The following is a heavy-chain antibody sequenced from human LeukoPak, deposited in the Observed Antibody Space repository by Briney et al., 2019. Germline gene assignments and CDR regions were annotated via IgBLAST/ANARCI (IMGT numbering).Heavy chain of an antibody. J-gene: IGHJ6*03. CDR3: ARENLYPYYYYYYMDV. D-gene: IGHD3-16*02. CDR1: GFTFTNYA. V-gene: IGHV3-30*04. Sequence: GRSLRLSCAASGFTFTNYAMHWVRQAPGEGLEWVAVISYDETNKYYEDSVKGRFTISRDNSKNTLYLQMNSLRAEDTAVYYCARENLYPYYYYYYMDVWGKGTTVTVSS. CDR2: ISYDETNK.